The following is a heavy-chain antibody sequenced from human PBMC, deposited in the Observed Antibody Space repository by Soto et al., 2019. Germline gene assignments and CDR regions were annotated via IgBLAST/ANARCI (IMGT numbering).Heavy chain of an antibody. D-gene: IGHD6-13*01. CDR1: GGTFSSYA. Sequence: SVKVSCKASGGTFSSYAISWVRQAPGQGLEWMGGIIPIFGTANYAQKFQGRVTITADESTSTAYMELSSLRSEDTAVYYCARQVSSRNPHWFDPWGQGTLVTVSS. CDR2: IIPIFGTA. CDR3: ARQVSSRNPHWFDP. J-gene: IGHJ5*02. V-gene: IGHV1-69*13.